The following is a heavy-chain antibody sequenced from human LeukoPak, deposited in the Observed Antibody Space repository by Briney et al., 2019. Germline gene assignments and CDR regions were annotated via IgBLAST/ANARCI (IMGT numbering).Heavy chain of an antibody. Sequence: PGGSLRLSCAASGFTFSSYSMNWVRQAPGKGLEWVSSISSSSIYIYYADSVKGRFTISRDNPKNSLYLQMNSLRAEDTAVYYCASYSSGFYWGQGTLVTVSS. V-gene: IGHV3-21*01. CDR2: ISSSSIYI. CDR3: ASYSSGFY. D-gene: IGHD3-22*01. J-gene: IGHJ4*02. CDR1: GFTFSSYS.